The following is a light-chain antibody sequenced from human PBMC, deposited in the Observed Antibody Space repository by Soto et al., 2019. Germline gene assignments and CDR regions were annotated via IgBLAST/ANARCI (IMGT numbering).Light chain of an antibody. V-gene: IGKV4-1*01. J-gene: IGKJ1*01. CDR2: WAS. CDR1: QSVLYSSNNKNY. CDR3: QQYYGTPPT. Sequence: DIVMTQSPDSLAVSLGERATINCRSSQSVLYSSNNKNYLAWYQQKPGQPPKLLIYWASTRESGVPDRFTGSGSGTDFTLTISSLQAEDVALYYCQQYYGTPPTFGQGTKVEIK.